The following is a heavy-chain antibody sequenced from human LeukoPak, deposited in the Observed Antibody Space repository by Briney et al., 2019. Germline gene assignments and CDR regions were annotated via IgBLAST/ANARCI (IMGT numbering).Heavy chain of an antibody. Sequence: GGSLRLSCAASGFTFSNYAMNWVRQAPGKGLEYVSAISSNGGSTYYANSVKGRSTISRDNSKNTLYLQMNSLRAEDTAVYYCARDGIDSSSGYYYYYMDVWGKGTTVTVSS. J-gene: IGHJ6*03. CDR2: ISSNGGST. V-gene: IGHV3-64*01. CDR1: GFTFSNYA. CDR3: ARDGIDSSSGYYYYYMDV. D-gene: IGHD5-18*01.